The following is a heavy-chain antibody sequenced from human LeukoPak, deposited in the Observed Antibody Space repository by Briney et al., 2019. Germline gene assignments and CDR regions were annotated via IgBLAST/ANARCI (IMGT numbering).Heavy chain of an antibody. Sequence: QPGGSLRLSCAASGFTFSYYGMHWVRQVPGKGLEWVAGIQYDGSKQYYGDSVKGRFTISRDNSENRLYLQMNNLRAEDTAVYHCARAASFDYWGQGTLVTVSS. CDR2: IQYDGSKQ. CDR1: GFTFSYYG. J-gene: IGHJ4*02. CDR3: ARAASFDY. V-gene: IGHV3-33*05.